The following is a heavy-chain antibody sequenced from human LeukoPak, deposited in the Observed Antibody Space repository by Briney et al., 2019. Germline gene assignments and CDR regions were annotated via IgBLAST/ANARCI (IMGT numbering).Heavy chain of an antibody. CDR3: ARVADTAMNYFDY. V-gene: IGHV4-30-4*08. D-gene: IGHD5-18*01. J-gene: IGHJ4*02. CDR2: VYYSGST. Sequence: SGTLSLTCTVTGASISSGDYYWSWIRQPPGKGLEWIGDVYYSGSTYYNTSLKSRLTMSVDTSKNQFSLKLSSVTAADTAVYYCARVADTAMNYFDYWAQGTLVTVSS. CDR1: GASISSGDYY.